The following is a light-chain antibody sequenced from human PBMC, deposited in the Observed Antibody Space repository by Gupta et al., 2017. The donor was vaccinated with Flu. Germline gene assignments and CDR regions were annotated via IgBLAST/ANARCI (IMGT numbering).Light chain of an antibody. V-gene: IGKV2D-29*01. CDR1: HSLLHPGRNTS. J-gene: IGKJ4*01. Sequence: PVQAPSISFKSSHSLLHPGRNTSLSWYLQTPGQPPQLLIYEFSIRSFGVPVRFSGSGSAPDFTLKISRVEAEDVGVYSCMQSIQLPHAFGGGTKVEIK. CDR2: EFS. CDR3: MQSIQLPHA.